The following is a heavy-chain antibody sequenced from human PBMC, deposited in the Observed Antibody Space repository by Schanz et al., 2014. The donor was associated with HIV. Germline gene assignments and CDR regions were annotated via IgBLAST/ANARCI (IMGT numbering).Heavy chain of an antibody. CDR3: TRSRYELHWLDL. CDR1: GYTFTDYF. CDR2: IKPNSGET. D-gene: IGHD5-12*01. J-gene: IGHJ5*02. Sequence: QVQLVQSGAEVKRPGASVKVSCKASGYTFTDYFIHWVRQAPGQGLEWMGWIKPNSGETRFARKFQGRVTMTRDTSTSTVYMELRRLTYDDTAVYYCTRSRYELHWLDLWGQGTLVTVSS. V-gene: IGHV1-2*02.